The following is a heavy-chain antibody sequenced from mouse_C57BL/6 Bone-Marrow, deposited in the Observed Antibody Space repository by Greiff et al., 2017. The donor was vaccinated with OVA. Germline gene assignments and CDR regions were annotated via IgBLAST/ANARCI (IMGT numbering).Heavy chain of an antibody. CDR3: ARYGYILYAMDY. Sequence: EVQLQQSGPELVKPGASVKISCKASGYTFTDYYMNWVKQSHGKSLEWIGDINPNNGGTSYNQKFKGKATLTVDKSSSTAYMELRSLTSEDSAVYYCARYGYILYAMDYWGQGTSVTVSS. CDR2: INPNNGGT. V-gene: IGHV1-26*01. D-gene: IGHD2-2*01. J-gene: IGHJ4*01. CDR1: GYTFTDYY.